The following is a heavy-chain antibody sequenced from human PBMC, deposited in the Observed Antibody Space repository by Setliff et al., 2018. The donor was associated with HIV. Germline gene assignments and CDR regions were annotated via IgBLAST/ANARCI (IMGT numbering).Heavy chain of an antibody. Sequence: PSETLSLTCAVSGGSISSNWWSWVRQSPGKGLEWIGEIYHSGSTHYNPSLQSRFTISVDTSKNQFSLKLSSLTAADTAVYYCARYRRDDYYLTAYFDSWGQGTLVTVSS. D-gene: IGHD1-26*01. CDR1: GGSISSNW. J-gene: IGHJ4*02. V-gene: IGHV4-4*02. CDR2: IYHSGST. CDR3: ARYRRDDYYLTAYFDS.